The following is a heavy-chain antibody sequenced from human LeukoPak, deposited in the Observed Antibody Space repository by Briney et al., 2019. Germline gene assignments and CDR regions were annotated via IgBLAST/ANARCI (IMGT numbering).Heavy chain of an antibody. Sequence: SETLSLTCNVSGASISSGGYYWSWIRQHPGKGLEWIGYIYYTGSPYYNPSLKSRLTISLDTSKNHFSLKLGSLTAADTAVYYCARGRSMIRGVLFDFWGQGALVTVSS. CDR1: GASISSGGYY. CDR2: IYYTGSP. J-gene: IGHJ4*02. D-gene: IGHD3-10*01. V-gene: IGHV4-31*03. CDR3: ARGRSMIRGVLFDF.